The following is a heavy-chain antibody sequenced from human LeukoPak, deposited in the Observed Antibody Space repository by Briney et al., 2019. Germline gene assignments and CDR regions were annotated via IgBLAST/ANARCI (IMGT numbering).Heavy chain of an antibody. J-gene: IGHJ4*02. V-gene: IGHV3-66*02. CDR3: AKDSWRGVPTSDY. CDR1: GFSVSEKY. Sequence: GGSLRLSCAASGFSVSEKYMSWVRQAPGKGLEWVSITYSDLNTFYADSVKGRFTISRDNSKNTLYLQMNSLRVEDTAVYYCAKDSWRGVPTSDYWGQGTLVTVSS. D-gene: IGHD2-2*01. CDR2: TYSDLNT.